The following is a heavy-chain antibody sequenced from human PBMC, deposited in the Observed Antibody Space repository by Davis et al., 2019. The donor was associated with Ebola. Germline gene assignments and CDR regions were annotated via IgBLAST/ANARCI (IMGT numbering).Heavy chain of an antibody. Sequence: ASVKVSCKASGYTFTSYFIIWVRQAPGQGLEWMGWISAYNGNTDYAQKFQGRVTMTTDTSTSTAYMELSSLRSEDTAVYYCARSQVVGGWFDPWGQGTLVTVSS. CDR3: ARSQVVGGWFDP. CDR1: GYTFTSYF. V-gene: IGHV1-18*01. D-gene: IGHD2-15*01. CDR2: ISAYNGNT. J-gene: IGHJ5*02.